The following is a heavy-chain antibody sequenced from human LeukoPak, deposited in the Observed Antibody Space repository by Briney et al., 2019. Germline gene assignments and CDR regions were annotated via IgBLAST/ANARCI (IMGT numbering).Heavy chain of an antibody. CDR3: ARGLPEFDY. CDR2: IYTSGST. J-gene: IGHJ4*02. V-gene: IGHV4-61*02. Sequence: SQTLSLTCTVSGGSISSGSYYWSWIRQPAGKGLEWIGRIYTSGSTNYNPSLKSRVTISVDTSKNQFSLKLSSVTAADTAVYYCARGLPEFDYWGQGTLVTVSS. CDR1: GGSISSGSYY.